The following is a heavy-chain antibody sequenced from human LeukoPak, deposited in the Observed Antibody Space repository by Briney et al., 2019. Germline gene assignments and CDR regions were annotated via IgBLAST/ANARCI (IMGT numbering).Heavy chain of an antibody. Sequence: SGTLSLTCTVSGGSISSSSYYWGWIRQPPGKGLEWIGSIYYSGSTYYNPSLKSRVTISVDTSKNQFSLKLSSVTAADTAVYYCARASGYCSGGSCYGAFDIWGQGTMVTVSS. D-gene: IGHD2-15*01. J-gene: IGHJ3*02. V-gene: IGHV4-39*07. CDR1: GGSISSSSYY. CDR3: ARASGYCSGGSCYGAFDI. CDR2: IYYSGST.